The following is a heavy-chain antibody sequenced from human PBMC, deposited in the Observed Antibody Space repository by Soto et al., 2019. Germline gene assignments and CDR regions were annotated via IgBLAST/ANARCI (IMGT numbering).Heavy chain of an antibody. Sequence: GGSLRLSCTASGFTFGDYAMSWFRQAPGKGLEWVGFIRSKAYGGTTEYAASVKGRFTISRDDSKSIAYLQMNSLKTEDTAVYYCTRDYRIVGAYFDYWGQGTLGTVSS. J-gene: IGHJ4*02. CDR2: IRSKAYGGTT. CDR1: GFTFGDYA. D-gene: IGHD1-26*01. CDR3: TRDYRIVGAYFDY. V-gene: IGHV3-49*03.